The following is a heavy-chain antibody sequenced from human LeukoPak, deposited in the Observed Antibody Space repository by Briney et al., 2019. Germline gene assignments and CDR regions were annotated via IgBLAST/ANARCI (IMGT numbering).Heavy chain of an antibody. D-gene: IGHD2-15*01. CDR2: IYYSGST. CDR3: ARAVLSYCSGGSCPYFDY. V-gene: IGHV4-59*01. CDR1: GGSISSYY. Sequence: SETLSLTCTVSGGSISSYYWSWIRQPPGKGLEWIGYIYYSGSTNYNPSLKSRVTISVDTSKNQFSLKLSSVTAADTAIYYCARAVLSYCSGGSCPYFDYWGQGTLVTVSS. J-gene: IGHJ4*02.